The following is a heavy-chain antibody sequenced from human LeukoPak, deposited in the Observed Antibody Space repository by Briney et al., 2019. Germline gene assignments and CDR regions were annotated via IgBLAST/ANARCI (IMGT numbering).Heavy chain of an antibody. J-gene: IGHJ4*02. CDR3: ARRVDIVATTYFDY. D-gene: IGHD5-12*01. V-gene: IGHV4-39*01. CDR1: GGSISSSSYY. CDR2: IYYSGST. Sequence: PSETLSLTCTVSGGSISSSSYYWGWIRQPPGKGLEWIVSIYYSGSTYYNPSLKSRVTISVDTSKNQFSLKLSSVTAADTAVYYCARRVDIVATTYFDYWGQGTLVTVSS.